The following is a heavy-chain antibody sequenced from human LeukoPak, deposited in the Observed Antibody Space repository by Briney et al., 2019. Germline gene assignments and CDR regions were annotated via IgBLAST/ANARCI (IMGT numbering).Heavy chain of an antibody. CDR2: INPNSGGT. D-gene: IGHD6-13*01. CDR3: ARDGPHSSSPPSSDY. V-gene: IGHV1-2*02. J-gene: IGHJ4*02. CDR1: GYTFTGYY. Sequence: ASVKVSCKASGYTFTGYYMHWVRQAPGQGLEWMGWINPNSGGTNYAQTFQGRVTMTRDTSISTAYMELSRLRSDDTAVYYCARDGPHSSSPPSSDYWGQGTLVTVSS.